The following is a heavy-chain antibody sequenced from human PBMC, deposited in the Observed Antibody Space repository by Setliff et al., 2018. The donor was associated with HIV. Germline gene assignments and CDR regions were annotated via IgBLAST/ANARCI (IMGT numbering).Heavy chain of an antibody. CDR3: AKDFYDSSGYYYVHNAHFGY. Sequence: GGSLRLSCAASGFTFSSYAMSWVRQAPGKGLEWVSAISGSGGSTYYADSVRGRFTISRDNSKNTLYLQMNSLRAEDTAVYYCAKDFYDSSGYYYVHNAHFGYWGQGTLVTVSS. V-gene: IGHV3-23*01. J-gene: IGHJ4*02. CDR1: GFTFSSYA. D-gene: IGHD3-22*01. CDR2: ISGSGGST.